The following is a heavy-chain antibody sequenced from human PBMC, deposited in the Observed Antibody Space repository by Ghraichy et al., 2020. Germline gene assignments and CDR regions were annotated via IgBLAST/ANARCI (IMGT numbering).Heavy chain of an antibody. Sequence: SETLSLTCTVSGGSISSYYWSWIRQPPGKGLEWIGYIYYSGSTNYNPSLKSRVTISVDTSKNQFSLKLSSVTAADTAVYYCARYKGVRLVQYYYYGMDVWGQGTTVTVSS. J-gene: IGHJ6*02. D-gene: IGHD6-6*01. CDR3: ARYKGVRLVQYYYYGMDV. CDR2: IYYSGST. CDR1: GGSISSYY. V-gene: IGHV4-59*08.